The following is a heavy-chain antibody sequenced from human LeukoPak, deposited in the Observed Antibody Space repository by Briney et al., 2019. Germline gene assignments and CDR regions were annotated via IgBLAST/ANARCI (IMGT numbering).Heavy chain of an antibody. J-gene: IGHJ6*02. CDR1: GGSISSSTCY. D-gene: IGHD1-1*01. CDR3: ARDLGLVTTGINYYGMDV. CDR2: IYYSGST. Sequence: SETLSLTCTASGGSISSSTCYWGWIRQPPGKGLEWIGSIYYSGSTYYNPSPDSRVTISVDTSKNQFSLKLSSVTAADTAVYYCARDLGLVTTGINYYGMDVWGQGTTVTVSS. V-gene: IGHV4-39*07.